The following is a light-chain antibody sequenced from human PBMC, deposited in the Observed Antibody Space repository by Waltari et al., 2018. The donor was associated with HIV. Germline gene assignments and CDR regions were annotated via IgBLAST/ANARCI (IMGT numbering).Light chain of an antibody. J-gene: IGLJ3*02. CDR3: AVWDDSLRSVL. CDR2: TNI. Sequence: QSVLPQPPSASGTPGQRVNISCSAGSSNIGSHPVNWYRQFPGEAPKLLIYTNIQRPSGVPDRFSGSKSGTSASLAISGLQSEDEADFYCAVWDDSLRSVLFGGGTRLTVL. CDR1: SSNIGSHP. V-gene: IGLV1-44*01.